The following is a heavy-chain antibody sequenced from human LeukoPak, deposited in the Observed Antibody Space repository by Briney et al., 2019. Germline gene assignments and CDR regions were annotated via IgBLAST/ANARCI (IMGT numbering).Heavy chain of an antibody. CDR3: ARLVGASWFDS. J-gene: IGHJ5*01. V-gene: IGHV6-1*01. Sequence: SQTLSLTCAISGDSVSTNSATWTWLRQSPSRGLEWLGKTYYRSKWNNDYAVSMKSRITINPDTSKNQFSLQLNSVTPEDTAVYYCARLVGASWFDSWGQGTLVTVSS. D-gene: IGHD1-26*01. CDR1: GDSVSTNSAT. CDR2: TYYRSKWNN.